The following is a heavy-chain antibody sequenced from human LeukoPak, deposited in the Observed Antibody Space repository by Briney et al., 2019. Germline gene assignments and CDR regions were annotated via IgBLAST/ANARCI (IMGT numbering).Heavy chain of an antibody. D-gene: IGHD3-10*01. CDR2: INYSGTP. CDR3: AKSNGYGLVDI. J-gene: IGHJ3*02. Sequence: PSETLSLTCAVSGVSFSNYYWCWIRQSPGKGLEWIGEINYSGTPTYNPSLKSRVTISLDTSRNQFSLKLNSVTAADTAVYYCAKSNGYGLVDIWGQGTMVTVSS. CDR1: GVSFSNYY. V-gene: IGHV4-34*01.